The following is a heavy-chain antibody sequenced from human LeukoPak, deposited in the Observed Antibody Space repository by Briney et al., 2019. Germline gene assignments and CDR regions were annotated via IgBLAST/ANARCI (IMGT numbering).Heavy chain of an antibody. CDR3: AKDLGSYSHFDY. J-gene: IGHJ4*02. D-gene: IGHD1-26*01. CDR2: ISYDGSNK. V-gene: IGHV3-30*18. Sequence: VISYDGSNKYYADSVKGRFTISRDNSKNTLYLQMNSLRAEDTAVYYCAKDLGSYSHFDYWGQGTLVTVSS.